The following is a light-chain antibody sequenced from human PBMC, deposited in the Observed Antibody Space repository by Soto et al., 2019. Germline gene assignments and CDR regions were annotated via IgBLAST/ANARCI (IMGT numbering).Light chain of an antibody. Sequence: EIVLTQSPGTLSLSPGERATLSCRASQSVSSSYLAWYQQKPGQAPRLLIYGASSRATGIPDRFSGSGSGTDFTLTISRLEPEDFAVYYCQQYGISPLTFVGGTQVEIK. CDR3: QQYGISPLT. J-gene: IGKJ4*01. CDR2: GAS. CDR1: QSVSSSY. V-gene: IGKV3-20*01.